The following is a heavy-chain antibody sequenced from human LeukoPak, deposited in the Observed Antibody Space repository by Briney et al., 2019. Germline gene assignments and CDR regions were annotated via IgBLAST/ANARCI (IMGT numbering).Heavy chain of an antibody. V-gene: IGHV4-34*01. D-gene: IGHD5-24*01. CDR2: IHPSGST. Sequence: PSETLSLTCAVYGGSFSDYYLTWIRQPPGKGLEWIGEIHPSGSTNYNSSLKSRVTISLDTSKNQFSLKLSSVTAADAAVYYCARGIDAYKGGNYWGQGTLVTVSS. CDR3: ARGIDAYKGGNY. CDR1: GGSFSDYY. J-gene: IGHJ4*02.